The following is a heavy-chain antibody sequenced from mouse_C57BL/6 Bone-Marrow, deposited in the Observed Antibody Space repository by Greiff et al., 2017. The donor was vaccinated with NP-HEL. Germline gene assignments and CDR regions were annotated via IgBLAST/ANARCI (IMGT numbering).Heavy chain of an antibody. J-gene: IGHJ1*03. D-gene: IGHD2-3*01. V-gene: IGHV1-76*01. CDR2: IYPGSGNT. CDR1: GYTFTDYY. CDR3: ARWLLRRYFDV. Sequence: VQLQQSGAELVRPGASVKLSCKASGYTFTDYYINWVKQRPGQGLEWIARIYPGSGNTYYNEKFKGKATLTAEKSSSTAYMQLSSLTSEDSAVYFCARWLLRRYFDVWGTGTTVTVSS.